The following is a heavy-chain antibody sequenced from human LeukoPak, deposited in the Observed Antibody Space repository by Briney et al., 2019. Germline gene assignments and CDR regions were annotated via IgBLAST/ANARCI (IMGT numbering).Heavy chain of an antibody. Sequence: SETLSLTCTVSGGSISSYYWSWIRQPPGKGLEWIGYIYYSGSTNYNPSLKSRVTISVDTSKNQFSLKLSSVTAADTAVYYCARSFRGSSSFDYWGQGTLVTVSS. J-gene: IGHJ4*02. V-gene: IGHV4-59*01. CDR3: ARSFRGSSSFDY. D-gene: IGHD5-24*01. CDR1: GGSISSYY. CDR2: IYYSGST.